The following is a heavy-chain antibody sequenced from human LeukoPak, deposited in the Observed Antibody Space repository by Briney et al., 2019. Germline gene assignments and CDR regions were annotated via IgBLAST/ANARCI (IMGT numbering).Heavy chain of an antibody. D-gene: IGHD2-15*01. V-gene: IGHV3-48*01. CDR3: ARAMVTYCSGGSCYGNAFDI. J-gene: IGHJ3*02. Sequence: GGSLRLSCAASGFTFSSYSMNWVRQAPGEGLEWVSYISSSSTIYYADSVKGRFTISRDNAKNSLYLQMNSLRAEDTAVYYCARAMVTYCSGGSCYGNAFDIWGQGTMVTVSS. CDR2: ISSSSTI. CDR1: GFTFSSYS.